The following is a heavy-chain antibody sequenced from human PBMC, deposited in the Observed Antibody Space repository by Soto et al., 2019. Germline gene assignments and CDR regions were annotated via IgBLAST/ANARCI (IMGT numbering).Heavy chain of an antibody. D-gene: IGHD1-26*01. CDR1: GGTISTYA. CDR3: ARGEGNNTAFDI. V-gene: IGHV1-69*12. Sequence: VLLVQSGAEVKQPGSSVKVSCKASGGTISTYAITWVRQAPGQGLEWVGGIIPTFRTPNYAQNLQGRVRITADESTSTAYRELSNLRSKETAVYYCARGEGNNTAFDIWGQGTVVTVSS. CDR2: IIPTFRTP. J-gene: IGHJ3*02.